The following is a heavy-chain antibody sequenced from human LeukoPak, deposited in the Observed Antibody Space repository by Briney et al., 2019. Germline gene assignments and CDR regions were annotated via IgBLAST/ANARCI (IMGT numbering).Heavy chain of an antibody. D-gene: IGHD1-26*01. V-gene: IGHV3-7*01. J-gene: IGHJ4*02. CDR2: IKQDGSEK. CDR3: ARGGGSGSYNY. CDR1: GFTFSSYW. Sequence: GGSLRLSCAASGFTFSSYWMSWVRQAPGKGLEWVANIKQDGSEKYYVDSVRGRFTISRDNAKNSLYLQMNSLRAEDTAVYYCARGGGSGSYNYWGQGTLVTVSS.